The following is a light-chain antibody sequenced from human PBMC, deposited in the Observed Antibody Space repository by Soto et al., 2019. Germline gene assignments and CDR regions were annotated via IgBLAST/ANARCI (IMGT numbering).Light chain of an antibody. CDR3: NSCTSANTYV. CDR1: SSDVGGHDF. CDR2: DVI. Sequence: QSVLTQPASVSGSPGQSITISCTGTSSDVGGHDFVSWYQQHPGKAPKLIIYDVINRPSGVPNRFSGSKSGNTASLTISGLQAEDEADYYCNSCTSANTYVFGTGTKVTVL. J-gene: IGLJ1*01. V-gene: IGLV2-14*03.